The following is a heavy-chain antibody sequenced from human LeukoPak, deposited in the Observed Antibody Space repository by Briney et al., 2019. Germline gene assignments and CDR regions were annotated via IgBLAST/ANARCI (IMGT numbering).Heavy chain of an antibody. CDR2: IYYSGST. Sequence: SETLSLTCTVSGGSISSSSYYWGWIRQPPGTGLEWIVSIYYSGSTYYNPSLKSRVTISVDTSKNQFSLKLSSVTAADTAVYYCAKIYCGGDCYRGGWFDPWGQGTLVTVSS. D-gene: IGHD2-21*02. V-gene: IGHV4-39*07. CDR3: AKIYCGGDCYRGGWFDP. CDR1: GGSISSSSYY. J-gene: IGHJ5*02.